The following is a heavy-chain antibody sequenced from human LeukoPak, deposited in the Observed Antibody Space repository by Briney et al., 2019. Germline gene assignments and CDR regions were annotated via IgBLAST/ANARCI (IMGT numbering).Heavy chain of an antibody. D-gene: IGHD6-19*01. CDR3: AKASRQGAVASPLDY. J-gene: IGHJ4*02. V-gene: IGHV3-23*01. CDR1: GFTFTTYA. Sequence: GGSLRLSCAVSGFTFTTYAMSWVRQAPGKGLEWVSAIGGGGVRTYYADSVKGRFTISRDNSKDTLFLQMNSLRAEDTAVYYCAKASRQGAVASPLDYWGQGTLVTVSS. CDR2: IGGGGVRT.